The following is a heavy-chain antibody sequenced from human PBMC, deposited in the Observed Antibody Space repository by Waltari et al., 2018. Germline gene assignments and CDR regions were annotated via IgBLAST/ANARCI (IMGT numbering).Heavy chain of an antibody. CDR2: RYYSGST. V-gene: IGHV4-39*01. CDR3: VQLPGY. Sequence: QVQLQESGTGLVKPSETLSLTCTVPGGPIERHPNYWGWNRQPPGKGLEWIGSRYYSGSTYYNPSLKSRVTISVDTSKNQFSLNLSSVTAADTAVYYCVQLPGYWGQGTLVTVSS. CDR1: GGPIERHPNY. J-gene: IGHJ4*02. D-gene: IGHD2-15*01.